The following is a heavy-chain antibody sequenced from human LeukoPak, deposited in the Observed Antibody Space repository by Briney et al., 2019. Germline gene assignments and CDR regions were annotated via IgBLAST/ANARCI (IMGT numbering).Heavy chain of an antibody. CDR3: ARDMQGTGGFYG. D-gene: IGHD3/OR15-3a*01. CDR2: IYIGGST. V-gene: IGHV3-66*01. J-gene: IGHJ4*02. CDR1: GFTVSNNY. Sequence: PGGSLRLSCAASGFTVSNNYMSWVRQAPGKGLEWVSVIYIGGSTYCADSVKGRFTLLNDNNKNTLYLQINCLSAEETAVYYCARDMQGTGGFYGGGQGTLVTASS.